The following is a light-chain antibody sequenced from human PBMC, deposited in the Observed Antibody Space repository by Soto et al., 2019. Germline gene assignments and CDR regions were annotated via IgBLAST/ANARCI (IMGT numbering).Light chain of an antibody. Sequence: QAVVTQPPSASASLGASVTLTCTLNSGYSNYKVDWYQQRPGKGPRFVMRVGTGGIEGSKGDGIPDRFSVLGSGLNRYLTIKNIQEEDESDYHCGSDHGSGSNLVVVFGGGTKVTVL. CDR3: GSDHGSGSNLVVV. CDR1: SGYSNYK. J-gene: IGLJ2*01. CDR2: VGTGGIEG. V-gene: IGLV9-49*01.